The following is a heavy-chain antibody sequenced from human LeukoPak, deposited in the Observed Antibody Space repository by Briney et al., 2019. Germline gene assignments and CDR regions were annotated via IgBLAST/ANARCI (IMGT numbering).Heavy chain of an antibody. CDR2: ISFDGSNR. D-gene: IGHD2-21*02. V-gene: IGHV3-30*03. J-gene: IGHJ4*02. CDR3: ARDLVVTATPFDY. Sequence: GRSLRLSCAASGFIFRSYGMHWVRQAPGKGLKWVAVISFDGSNRDYADSVKGRFTISRDNVNNLVFLQMNSLRADDTAVYYCARDLVVTATPFDYWGQGALVTVSS. CDR1: GFIFRSYG.